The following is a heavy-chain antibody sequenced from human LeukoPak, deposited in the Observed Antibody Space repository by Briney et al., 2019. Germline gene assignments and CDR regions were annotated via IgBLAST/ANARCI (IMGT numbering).Heavy chain of an antibody. CDR3: ARAYGDAENAFDI. J-gene: IGHJ3*02. Sequence: SSPTLASHEHSENLRRYTDCRLRQAPGQEIEKMGGIIPIFGTANYAQKFQGRVTITADESTSTAYMELSSLRSEDTAVYYCARAYGDAENAFDIWGQGTMVTVSS. D-gene: IGHD4-17*01. CDR1: SENLRRYT. V-gene: IGHV1-69*01. CDR2: IIPIFGTA.